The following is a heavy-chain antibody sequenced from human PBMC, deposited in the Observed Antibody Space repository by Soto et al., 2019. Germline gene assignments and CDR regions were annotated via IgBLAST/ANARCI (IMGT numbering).Heavy chain of an antibody. CDR2: INPNSGGT. CDR1: GYTFTGYY. CDR3: ARPAGIYYYYYMDV. Sequence: ASVKVSCKASGYTFTGYYMHWVRQAPGQGLEWMGWINPNSGGTNYAQKFQGWVTMTRDTSISTAYMELSRLRSDDTAVYYCARPAGIYYYYYMDVWGKGTTVTVSS. V-gene: IGHV1-2*04. J-gene: IGHJ6*03. D-gene: IGHD6-13*01.